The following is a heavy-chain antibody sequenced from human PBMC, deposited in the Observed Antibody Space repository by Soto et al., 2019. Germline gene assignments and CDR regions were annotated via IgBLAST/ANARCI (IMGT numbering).Heavy chain of an antibody. J-gene: IGHJ4*02. V-gene: IGHV3-9*01. CDR1: GFIFEDFA. CDR3: AKDVGSYYYDTSAYLYDY. Sequence: EVHLVESGGGLVQPGGSVRLSCVGSGFIFEDFAMNWVRQVPGKGLEWVSGISWNSATLAYADSVKGRFIVSRDNAKNIIYLQMNSLRAEDAALYYCAKDVGSYYYDTSAYLYDYWGQGTLVTVSS. D-gene: IGHD3-22*01. CDR2: ISWNSATL.